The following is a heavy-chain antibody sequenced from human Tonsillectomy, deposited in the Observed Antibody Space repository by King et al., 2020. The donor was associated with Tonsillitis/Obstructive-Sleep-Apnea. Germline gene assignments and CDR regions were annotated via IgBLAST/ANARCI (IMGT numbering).Heavy chain of an antibody. CDR3: ARTRRSSGSYWFGY. Sequence: VQLVESGGGLIQPGGSLRLSCAASGFTVSSNYMSWVRQAPGKGLEWVSVIYSGGSTYYADSVKGRFTISRDNSKNTLYLQMNSLRAEDTAVYYCARTRRSSGSYWFGYWGQGTLVTVSS. D-gene: IGHD3-10*01. V-gene: IGHV3-53*01. J-gene: IGHJ4*02. CDR2: IYSGGST. CDR1: GFTVSSNY.